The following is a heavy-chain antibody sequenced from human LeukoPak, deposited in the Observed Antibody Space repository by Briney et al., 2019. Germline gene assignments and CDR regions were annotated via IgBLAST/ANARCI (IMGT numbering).Heavy chain of an antibody. V-gene: IGHV3-66*02. CDR2: IYSGGST. J-gene: IGHJ6*02. CDR3: ARGGYGDYVLYYYYGMDV. CDR1: GFTVSSNY. Sequence: GGSLRLSWAASGFTVSSNYMSWVRQAPGKGLEWVSVIYSGGSTYYADSVKGRFTISRDNSKNTLYLQMNSLRAEDTAVYYCARGGYGDYVLYYYYGMDVWGQGTTVTVSS. D-gene: IGHD4-17*01.